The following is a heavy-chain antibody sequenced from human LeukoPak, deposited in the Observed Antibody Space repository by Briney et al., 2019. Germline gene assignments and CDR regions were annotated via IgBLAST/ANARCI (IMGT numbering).Heavy chain of an antibody. D-gene: IGHD1-20*01. V-gene: IGHV3-30*02. J-gene: IGHJ5*02. Sequence: PGGSLRLSCAASGFTFSSYGMHWVRQAPGKGLEWVAFIRYDGSNKNYAESVKGRFTISRDNSKNMLYLQMNSLRVEDTSVYYRVKDYGITGTGGAWLDPWGQGTLVTVSS. CDR2: IRYDGSNK. CDR1: GFTFSSYG. CDR3: VKDYGITGTGGAWLDP.